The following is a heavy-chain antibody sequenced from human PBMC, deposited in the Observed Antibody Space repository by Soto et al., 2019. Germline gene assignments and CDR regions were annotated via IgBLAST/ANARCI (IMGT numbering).Heavy chain of an antibody. D-gene: IGHD2-2*01. CDR3: ARDWRYCSSTSCYVFDP. V-gene: IGHV3-7*05. CDR1: GFTFSSYW. Sequence: PGGSLRLSCAASGFTFSSYWMSWVRQAPGKGLEWVANIKQDGSEKYYVDSVKGRFTISRDNAKNSLYLQMNSLRAEDTAVYYCARDWRYCSSTSCYVFDPWGQRILVTVSS. CDR2: IKQDGSEK. J-gene: IGHJ5*02.